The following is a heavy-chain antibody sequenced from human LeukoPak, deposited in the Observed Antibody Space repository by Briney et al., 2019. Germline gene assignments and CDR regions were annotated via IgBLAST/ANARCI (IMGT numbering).Heavy chain of an antibody. CDR2: ISYDGSNK. J-gene: IGHJ4*02. CDR3: AKEGGAPYCSGGSCYGGGFDY. D-gene: IGHD2-15*01. Sequence: PGGSLRLSCAASGFTFSSYGMHGVRQAPGRGLEWVAGISYDGSNKYYADSVKGRFTISRDNSKNTLYLQMNSLRAEDTAVYFCAKEGGAPYCSGGSCYGGGFDYWGQGTLVTVSS. V-gene: IGHV3-30*18. CDR1: GFTFSSYG.